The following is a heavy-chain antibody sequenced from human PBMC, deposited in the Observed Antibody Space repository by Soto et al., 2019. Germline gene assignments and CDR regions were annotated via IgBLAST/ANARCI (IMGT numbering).Heavy chain of an antibody. J-gene: IGHJ4*02. CDR1: GGTFSGYV. CDR2: FVPLFGTT. Sequence: QLVQSGSAVKKPGSSVKVSCQAYGGTFSGYVVTWVRQAPGQGLEWMGEFVPLFGTTNYAQRFSGRITITAEASTSTAYMELRTLRSDDTAVYYCATHGLGVSSPPYFDTWGQGTLVTVSS. CDR3: ATHGLGVSSPPYFDT. D-gene: IGHD3-16*01. V-gene: IGHV1-69*01.